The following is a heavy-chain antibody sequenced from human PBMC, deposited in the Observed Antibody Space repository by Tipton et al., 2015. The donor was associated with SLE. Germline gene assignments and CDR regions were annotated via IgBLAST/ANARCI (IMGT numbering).Heavy chain of an antibody. CDR2: MYYDGTI. Sequence: TLSLTCSVAGGSITSNNVHWAWIRQPPGKGLEWIGSMYYDGTIYYNPSLMSRVTLSVDTSKDQFSLKLNSVTAADTAVYYCARDMAAAGSYWYFDLWGRGTLVTVSS. CDR3: ARDMAAAGSYWYFDL. D-gene: IGHD6-13*01. CDR1: GGSITSNNVH. J-gene: IGHJ2*01. V-gene: IGHV4-39*07.